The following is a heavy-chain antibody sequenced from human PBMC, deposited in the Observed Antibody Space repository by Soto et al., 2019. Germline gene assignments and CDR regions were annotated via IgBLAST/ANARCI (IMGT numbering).Heavy chain of an antibody. CDR3: ARGITIFGVVIRNWFEP. Sequence: PGGSLRLSCAASGFTFSSYSMNWVRQAPGKGLEWVSSISSSSTYIYYADSVKGRFTISGDNAKNSLYLQMNSLRAEDTAVYYCARGITIFGVVIRNWFEPWGQGTLVTVFS. D-gene: IGHD3-3*01. CDR2: ISSSSTYI. V-gene: IGHV3-21*04. J-gene: IGHJ5*02. CDR1: GFTFSSYS.